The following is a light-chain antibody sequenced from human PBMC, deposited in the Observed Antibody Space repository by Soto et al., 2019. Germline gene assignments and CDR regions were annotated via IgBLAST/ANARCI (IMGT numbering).Light chain of an antibody. CDR3: QQRSNWPP. Sequence: EIVMTQSPSTLSASPGERATLSCRASQSVSSNLAWYQQKPGQAPRLLIYGASTRATGIPARFSGSGSGTEFTLTISSLEPEDFAVYYCQQRSNWPPFGQGTRLEIK. V-gene: IGKV3-15*01. CDR1: QSVSSN. CDR2: GAS. J-gene: IGKJ5*01.